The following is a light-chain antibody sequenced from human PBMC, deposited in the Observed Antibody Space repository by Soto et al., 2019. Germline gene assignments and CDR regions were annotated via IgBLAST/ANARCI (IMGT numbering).Light chain of an antibody. CDR2: DAS. V-gene: IGKV3-11*01. J-gene: IGKJ5*01. Sequence: EIVLTQSPATLSLSPWERATLSCRASQSISNYLAWYQHKPGQAPRFLIYDASNRATATPPRFSGSGSGTDFTLTISSLEPEDFAVYYCQQRSAGVTFGQGTRLEIK. CDR3: QQRSAGVT. CDR1: QSISNY.